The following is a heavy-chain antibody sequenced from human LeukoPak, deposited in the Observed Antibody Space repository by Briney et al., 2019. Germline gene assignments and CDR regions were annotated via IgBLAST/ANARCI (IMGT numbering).Heavy chain of an antibody. CDR2: MNPNSGNT. Sequence: APVKVSCKASGYTFTSYDINWVRQATGQGLEWMGWMNPNSGNTGYAQKFQGRVTITRNTSISTAYMELRSLRSDDTAVYYCARDGPLLDCSSTSCYHDAFDIWGQGTMVTVSS. V-gene: IGHV1-8*03. CDR1: GYTFTSYD. D-gene: IGHD2-2*01. J-gene: IGHJ3*02. CDR3: ARDGPLLDCSSTSCYHDAFDI.